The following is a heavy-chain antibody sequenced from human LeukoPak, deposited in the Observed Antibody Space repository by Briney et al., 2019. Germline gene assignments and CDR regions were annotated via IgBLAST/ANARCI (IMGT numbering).Heavy chain of an antibody. D-gene: IGHD3-22*01. CDR3: AKTDSSGYYADY. CDR2: IYYSGST. V-gene: IGHV4-31*03. J-gene: IGHJ4*02. CDR1: GGSISSGDCY. Sequence: SETLSLTCTVSGGSISSGDCYWSWIRQHPGRGLEWIGYIYYSGSTYYNPSLKSRVTISVDTSKNQFSLKLSSVTAADTAMYYCAKTDSSGYYADYWGQGTLVTVSS.